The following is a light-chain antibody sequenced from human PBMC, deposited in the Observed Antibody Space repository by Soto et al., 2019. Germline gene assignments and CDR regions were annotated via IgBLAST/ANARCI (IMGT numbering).Light chain of an antibody. J-gene: IGKJ1*01. Sequence: DIQVTQSPSTLYASVGDIVTITCRASQSILTWLAWFQQKPGKAPQLLIYKASNLESGVPSRFSGSGSGTEFTLTISGLQPDDFASYYCQQYYGYSWTFGQGTKVEIK. V-gene: IGKV1-5*03. CDR3: QQYYGYSWT. CDR1: QSILTW. CDR2: KAS.